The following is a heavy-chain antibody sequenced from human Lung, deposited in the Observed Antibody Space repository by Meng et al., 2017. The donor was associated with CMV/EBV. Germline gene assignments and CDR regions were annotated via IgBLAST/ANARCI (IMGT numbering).Heavy chain of an antibody. CDR1: GGSISGYY. CDR3: TTDAYGVVVPFDY. CDR2: VYYNENTYYTGGT. J-gene: IGHJ4*02. D-gene: IGHD3-3*01. V-gene: IGHV4-59*01. Sequence: LXCTVSGGSISGYYWTWIRQPPGKGLEWIGYVYYNENTYYTGGTNYNPSLKSRVTMSVDTSQNQFSLKLSSVTAADTAVYYCTTDAYGVVVPFDYWGQGXLVTVSS.